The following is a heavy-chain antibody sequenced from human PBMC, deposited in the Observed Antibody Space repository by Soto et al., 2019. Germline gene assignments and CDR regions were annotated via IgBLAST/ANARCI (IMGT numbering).Heavy chain of an antibody. CDR2: INGGKGKS. D-gene: IGHD1-26*01. Sequence: QVQLVQSGAEVKKPGASVKVSCEASGYTFSTYEMHWVRQAPGQRPEWMGWINGGKGKSKYSETLQGRVTFTRDTSPSKAYMEVTSLGSEDTAVYYCVGGGGATFTHYYYYMDVWGTGTTVTVSS. J-gene: IGHJ6*03. CDR1: GYTFSTYE. CDR3: VGGGGATFTHYYYYMDV. V-gene: IGHV1-3*01.